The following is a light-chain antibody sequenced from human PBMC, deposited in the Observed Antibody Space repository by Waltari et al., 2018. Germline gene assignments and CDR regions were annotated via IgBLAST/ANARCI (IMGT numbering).Light chain of an antibody. V-gene: IGKV1-9*01. CDR2: AAS. Sequence: DIQLTQSPSFLSASVRDRVTITCRASQGISTNLAWYQQKPGKGPKLLIYAASTLQSDIPSRFSGSGSGTEFTLTISSLQSEDFATYYCLHLNNFPLSFGGGTKVELK. CDR1: QGISTN. J-gene: IGKJ4*01. CDR3: LHLNNFPLS.